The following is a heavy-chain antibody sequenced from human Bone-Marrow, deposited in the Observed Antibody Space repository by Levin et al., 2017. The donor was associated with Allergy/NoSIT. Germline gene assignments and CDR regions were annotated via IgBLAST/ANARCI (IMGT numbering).Heavy chain of an antibody. CDR3: AKNDWADPGGY. CDR2: ITGRGGGT. D-gene: IGHD3-9*01. V-gene: IGHV3-23*01. CDR1: GFTLSNYA. Sequence: GESLKISCAASGFTLSNYAVSWVRQAPGKGLEWVSAITGRGGGTIYADSVKGRFAVSRDSSKNTLYLQLNSLRAEDTAIYYCAKNDWADPGGYWGQGTLVTVSS. J-gene: IGHJ4*02.